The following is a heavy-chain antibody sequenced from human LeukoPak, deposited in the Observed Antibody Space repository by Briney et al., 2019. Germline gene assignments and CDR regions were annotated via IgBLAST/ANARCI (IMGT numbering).Heavy chain of an antibody. Sequence: QSGGSLRLSCAASGFTFSSYSMNCVRQAPGKGLEWISYISLSSGTIYYADSVKGRFTISRDNGKNSLYLQMNSLRDEDTAVYYCARARGYCSGGSCYTYYFDYWGQGTLVTVSS. CDR3: ARARGYCSGGSCYTYYFDY. CDR1: GFTFSSYS. J-gene: IGHJ4*02. CDR2: ISLSSGTI. D-gene: IGHD2-15*01. V-gene: IGHV3-48*02.